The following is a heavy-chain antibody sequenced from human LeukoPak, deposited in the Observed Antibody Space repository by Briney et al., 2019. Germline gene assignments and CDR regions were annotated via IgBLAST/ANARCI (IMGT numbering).Heavy chain of an antibody. V-gene: IGHV1-24*01. CDR3: ATGTLRDSSGYLYAFDI. CDR1: GYTFTGYY. D-gene: IGHD3-22*01. J-gene: IGHJ3*02. CDR2: FDPEDGET. Sequence: ASVKVSCKASGYTFTGYYMHWVRQAPGKGLEWMGGFDPEDGETIYAQKFQGRVTMTEDTSTDTAYMELSSLRSEDTAVYYCATGTLRDSSGYLYAFDIWGQGTMVTVSS.